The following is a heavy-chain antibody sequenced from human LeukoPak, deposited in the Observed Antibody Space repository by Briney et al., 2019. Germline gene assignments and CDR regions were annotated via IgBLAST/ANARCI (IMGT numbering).Heavy chain of an antibody. CDR3: ARHMYSSSWYCTFDI. V-gene: IGHV4-39*01. CDR2: IYYSGST. CDR1: GGSISSSSYY. Sequence: SETLSLTCTVSGGSISSSSYYWGWIRQPPGKGLEWTGSIYYSGSTYYNPSLKSRVTISVDTSKNQFSLKLSSVTAADTAVYYCARHMYSSSWYCTFDIWGQGTMVTVSS. J-gene: IGHJ3*02. D-gene: IGHD6-13*01.